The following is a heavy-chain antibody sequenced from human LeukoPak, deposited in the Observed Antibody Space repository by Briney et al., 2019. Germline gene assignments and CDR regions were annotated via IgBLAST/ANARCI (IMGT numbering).Heavy chain of an antibody. CDR2: IYTSGST. CDR1: GGSISSGNYY. J-gene: IGHJ4*02. CDR3: ARVGRDDSSGYLYYFDY. D-gene: IGHD3-22*01. V-gene: IGHV4-61*02. Sequence: SQTLSLTCTVSGGSISSGNYYWSWIRQPAGKGLEWIGRIYTSGSTNYNPSLKSRVTMSVDTSKNQFSLKLSSVTAADTAVYYCARVGRDDSSGYLYYFDYWGQGTLVTVSS.